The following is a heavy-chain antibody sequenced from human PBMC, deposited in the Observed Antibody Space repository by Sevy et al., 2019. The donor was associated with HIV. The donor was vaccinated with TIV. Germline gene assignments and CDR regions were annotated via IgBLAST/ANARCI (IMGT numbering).Heavy chain of an antibody. V-gene: IGHV3-30*04. CDR3: ARSLIAVAGSYGMDI. Sequence: GESLKISCAASAFTFSNSAMHWVRQAPGKGLEWVALISSDGGSDYYADSVKGRFTISRDNSKNTLYLQMNSLRPEDTAIYYCARSLIAVAGSYGMDIWGQGTTVTVSS. CDR2: ISSDGGSD. CDR1: AFTFSNSA. D-gene: IGHD6-19*01. J-gene: IGHJ6*02.